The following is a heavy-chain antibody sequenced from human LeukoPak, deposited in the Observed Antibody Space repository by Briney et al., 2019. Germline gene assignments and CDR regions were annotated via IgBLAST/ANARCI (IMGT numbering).Heavy chain of an antibody. CDR1: GGSISSYY. Sequence: SETLSLTCTVSGGSISSYYWSWIRQPPGKGLEWIGYIYYSGSTNYNPSLKSRVTISVDTSKNQFSLKLSSVTAADTAVYYCAGSDSSWDDNWFDPWGQGTLVTVSS. CDR2: IYYSGST. CDR3: AGSDSSWDDNWFDP. D-gene: IGHD6-13*01. J-gene: IGHJ5*02. V-gene: IGHV4-59*08.